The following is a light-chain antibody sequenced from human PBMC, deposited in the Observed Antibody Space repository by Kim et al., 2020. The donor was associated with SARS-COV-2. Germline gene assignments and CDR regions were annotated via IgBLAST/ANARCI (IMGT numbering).Light chain of an antibody. J-gene: IGKJ1*01. CDR3: QKYNSAPWT. Sequence: ASIGDRVTITWRASQDIANSLAWYQQKPGKVPQVLIYGASTLQSGVPSRFSGSGSGTEFTLTIGSLQTEDVATYYCQKYNSAPWTFGPGTKVDIK. V-gene: IGKV1-27*01. CDR1: QDIANS. CDR2: GAS.